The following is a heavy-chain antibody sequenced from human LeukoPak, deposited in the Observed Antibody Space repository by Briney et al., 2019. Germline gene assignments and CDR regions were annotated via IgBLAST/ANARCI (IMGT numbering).Heavy chain of an antibody. J-gene: IGHJ5*02. Sequence: ASVKVSCKASGYTFTGYYMHWVRQAPGQGLEWMGWINPNSGGTNYAQKFQGRVTMTRDTSISTAYMELSRLRSDDTAVYYCARERELRSSWSGPWFDPWGQGTLVTVSS. CDR2: INPNSGGT. CDR3: ARERELRSSWSGPWFDP. V-gene: IGHV1-2*02. D-gene: IGHD6-13*01. CDR1: GYTFTGYY.